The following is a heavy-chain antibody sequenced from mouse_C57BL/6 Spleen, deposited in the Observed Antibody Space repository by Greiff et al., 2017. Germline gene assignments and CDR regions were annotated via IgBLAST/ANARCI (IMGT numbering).Heavy chain of an antibody. CDR3: ARDTTEGYFDV. D-gene: IGHD2-12*01. CDR2: ISSGSSTI. J-gene: IGHJ1*03. CDR1: GFTFSDYG. Sequence: EVHLVESGGGLVKPGGSLKLSCAASGFTFSDYGMHWVRQAPEKGLEWVAYISSGSSTIYYADTVKGRFTISRDNAKNTLFLQMTSLRSEDTAMYYCARDTTEGYFDVWGTGTTVTVSS. V-gene: IGHV5-17*01.